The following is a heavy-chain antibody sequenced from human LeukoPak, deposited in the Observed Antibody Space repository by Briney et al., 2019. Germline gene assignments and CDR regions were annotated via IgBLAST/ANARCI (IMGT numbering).Heavy chain of an antibody. V-gene: IGHV4-39*01. CDR3: ASGSSGGSYFKYYFDY. D-gene: IGHD1-26*01. CDR1: GGSLSSSSYY. Sequence: SETLSLTCTVSGGSLSSSSYYWGWIRQPPGKGLEWIGSIYYSGSTYYNPSLKSRVTISVDTSKNQFSLKLSSVTAADTAVYYCASGSSGGSYFKYYFDYWGQGTLVTVSS. CDR2: IYYSGST. J-gene: IGHJ4*02.